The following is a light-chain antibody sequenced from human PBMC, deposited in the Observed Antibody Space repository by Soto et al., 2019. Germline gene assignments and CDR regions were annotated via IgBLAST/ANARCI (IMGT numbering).Light chain of an antibody. CDR3: QQRNSWPPGAT. CDR1: QSISNY. J-gene: IGKJ5*01. V-gene: IGKV3-11*01. CDR2: GAS. Sequence: ILLTQSPATLSLSPWERATLSWRASQSISNYLAWYQQKPGQAPRLLLYGASNRATGTPARFSGSGSGTDFTLTISSLETENSAVYYCQQRNSWPPGATFGQGTRLEIK.